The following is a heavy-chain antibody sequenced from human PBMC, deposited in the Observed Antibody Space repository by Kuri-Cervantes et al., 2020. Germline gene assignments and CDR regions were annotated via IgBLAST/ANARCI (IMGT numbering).Heavy chain of an antibody. CDR3: ASSWGDYRRFDY. V-gene: IGHV3-48*03. Sequence: GGSLRLSCAASGFTFSSYEMNWVRQAPGKGLEWVSYISSSGSTIYYADSVKGRFTISRDNAKNSLYLQMNSLRPEDTAVYYCASSWGDYRRFDYWGQGTLVTVSS. CDR1: GFTFSSYE. J-gene: IGHJ4*02. D-gene: IGHD2-15*01. CDR2: ISSSGSTI.